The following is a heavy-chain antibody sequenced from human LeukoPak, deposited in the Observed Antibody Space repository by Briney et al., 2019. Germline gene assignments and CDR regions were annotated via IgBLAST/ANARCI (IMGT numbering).Heavy chain of an antibody. V-gene: IGHV3-7*03. CDR2: IKQDGSEK. CDR3: ARDRRGPGGAYLDY. J-gene: IGHJ4*02. D-gene: IGHD3-10*01. Sequence: GGSLRLSCAASGFTFSSYWMSWVRQAPGKGLEWVANIKQDGSEKYYVDSVKGRFTISRDNAKNSLYLQMNGLRAEDTAVYYCARDRRGPGGAYLDYWGQGTLVTVSS. CDR1: GFTFSSYW.